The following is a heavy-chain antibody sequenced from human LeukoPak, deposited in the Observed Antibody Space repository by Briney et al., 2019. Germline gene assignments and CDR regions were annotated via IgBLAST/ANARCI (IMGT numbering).Heavy chain of an antibody. CDR3: ARVGSTTGYYY. J-gene: IGHJ4*02. V-gene: IGHV3-74*01. Sequence: PGGSLRFSCAASGFTFSSYWMHWVRQSPGKGLVWVSRITSEGSSTTYADSVKGRFTISRDNAKNTLYLQMNSLRAEDTAVYYCARVGSTTGYYYWGQGTLVTVSS. CDR1: GFTFSSYW. CDR2: ITSEGSST. D-gene: IGHD3-9*01.